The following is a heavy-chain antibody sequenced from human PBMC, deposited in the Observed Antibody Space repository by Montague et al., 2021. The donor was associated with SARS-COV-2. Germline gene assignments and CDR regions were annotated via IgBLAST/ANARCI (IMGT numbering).Heavy chain of an antibody. D-gene: IGHD3-10*01. CDR2: IYYSGST. J-gene: IGHJ5*02. CDR3: ARLRGGRDNWFDP. V-gene: IGHV4-59*08. Sequence: TLSLTCTVSGGSISSYYWSWIWQPPGKGLEWIGYIYYSGSTNYNPSLKSRVTISVDTSKNQFSLKLSSVTAADTAVYYCARLRGGRDNWFDPWGQGTLVTVSS. CDR1: GGSISSYY.